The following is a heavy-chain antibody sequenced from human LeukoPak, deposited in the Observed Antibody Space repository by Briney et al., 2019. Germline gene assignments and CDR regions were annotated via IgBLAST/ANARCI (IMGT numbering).Heavy chain of an antibody. D-gene: IGHD3-3*01. J-gene: IGHJ5*02. CDR1: GFNFDSYS. V-gene: IGHV3-7*01. CDR3: ARDRGRFFDP. CDR2: IKQDGSEK. Sequence: GGSLRLSCAASGFNFDSYSLNWVRQAPGKGLEWVANIKQDGSEKYYVDSVKGRFTISRDNAKNSLYLQMNSLRAEDTAVYYCARDRGRFFDPWGQGTLVTVSS.